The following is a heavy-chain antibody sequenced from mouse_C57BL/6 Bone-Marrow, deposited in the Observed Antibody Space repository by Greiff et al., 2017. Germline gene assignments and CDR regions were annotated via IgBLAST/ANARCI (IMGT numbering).Heavy chain of an antibody. CDR3: ARYPQRNYFDY. J-gene: IGHJ2*01. CDR1: GFTFTDYY. V-gene: IGHV7-3*01. CDR2: IRNKANGYTT. Sequence: EVQVVESGGGLVQPGGSLSLSCAASGFTFTDYYMSWVRQPPGKALEWLGFIRNKANGYTTEYSASVKGRFTISRDNSQSILYLQMNALRAEDSATYCCARYPQRNYFDYWGQGTTLTVSS.